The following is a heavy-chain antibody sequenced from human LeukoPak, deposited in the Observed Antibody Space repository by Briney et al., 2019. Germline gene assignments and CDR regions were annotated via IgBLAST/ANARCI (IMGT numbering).Heavy chain of an antibody. V-gene: IGHV4-34*01. CDR3: ATRPDIASTGPGWFDP. CDR2: INHSGST. D-gene: IGHD6-13*01. CDR1: GGSFGGYY. J-gene: IGHJ5*02. Sequence: SETLSLTCAVYGGSFGGYYWSWIRQPPGKGLEWIGEINHSGSTNYNSSLKSRVTISVDTSKNQFSLTLSSVTAAGTAVYYCATRPDIASTGPGWFDPWGQGTLVTVSS.